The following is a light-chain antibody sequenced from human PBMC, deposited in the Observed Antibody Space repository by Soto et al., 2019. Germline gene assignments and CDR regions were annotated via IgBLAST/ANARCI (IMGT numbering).Light chain of an antibody. CDR3: QQYNNWPPFT. V-gene: IGKV3-15*01. Sequence: EIVMTQSPATLSVSPGERATLSCRASQSVSSNLAWYQQKPGQAPRLLIYGASTRATGIPARSCGSGSGTEFTLTISSLQSEDLAVAYLQQYNNWPPFTFGPGTKVDIK. CDR1: QSVSSN. CDR2: GAS. J-gene: IGKJ3*01.